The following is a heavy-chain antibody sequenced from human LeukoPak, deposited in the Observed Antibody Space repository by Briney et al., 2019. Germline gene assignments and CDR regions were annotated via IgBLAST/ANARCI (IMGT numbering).Heavy chain of an antibody. V-gene: IGHV4-4*02. Sequence: SETLSLTCAVSGGSISSNNWWSWVRQPPGKGLEWIGEINHSGSTNYKPSLKSRVTISVDKSKNQFSLKLSSVTAADTAVYYCARGMTTNYYYYYGMDVWGQGTTVTVSS. J-gene: IGHJ6*02. CDR1: GGSISSNNW. CDR3: ARGMTTNYYYYYGMDV. CDR2: INHSGST. D-gene: IGHD4-11*01.